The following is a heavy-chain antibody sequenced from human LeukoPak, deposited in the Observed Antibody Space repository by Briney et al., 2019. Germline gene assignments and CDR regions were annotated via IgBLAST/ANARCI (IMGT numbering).Heavy chain of an antibody. CDR1: GGSISSYF. Sequence: SETLSLTCTVSGGSISSYFWGWIRQPPGKGLEWIGFISYRGSTSYNPSLQSRVTISVDTSKNQFSLKLISVSAADTAVYYCAVTLGAVGYYYGMDVWGQGTTVTVSS. D-gene: IGHD6-13*01. CDR2: ISYRGST. CDR3: AVTLGAVGYYYGMDV. J-gene: IGHJ6*02. V-gene: IGHV4-59*01.